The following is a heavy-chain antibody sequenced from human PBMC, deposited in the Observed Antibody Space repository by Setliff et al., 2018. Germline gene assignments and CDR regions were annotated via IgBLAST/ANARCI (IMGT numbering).Heavy chain of an antibody. Sequence: GGSLRLSCAASGFNFDEHVMSWVRQAPGKGLEWVAIIWHDGTNKYYADSVKGRFTIPRHNSKNTLYLQMNSLRAEDTAAYYCARGLELLDYWGQGTLVTVSS. CDR3: ARGLELLDY. V-gene: IGHV3-30*14. CDR2: IWHDGTNK. CDR1: GFNFDEHV. D-gene: IGHD1-7*01. J-gene: IGHJ4*02.